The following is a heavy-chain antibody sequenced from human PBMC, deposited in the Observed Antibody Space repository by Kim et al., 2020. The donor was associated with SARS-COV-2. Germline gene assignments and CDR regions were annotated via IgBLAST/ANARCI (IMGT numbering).Heavy chain of an antibody. CDR2: IYTSGST. V-gene: IGHV4-4*07. CDR3: AGGYGSGSYKVGGNWFDP. D-gene: IGHD3-10*01. CDR1: GGSISSYY. Sequence: SETLSLTCTVSGGSISSYYWSWIRQPAGKGLEWIGRIYTSGSTNYNPSLKSRVTMSVDTSRNQFSLKLSSVTAADTAVYYCAGGYGSGSYKVGGNWFDPWGQGTLVTVSS. J-gene: IGHJ5*02.